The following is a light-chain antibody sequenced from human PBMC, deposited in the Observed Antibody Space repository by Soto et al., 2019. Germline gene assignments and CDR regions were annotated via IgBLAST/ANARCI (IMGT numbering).Light chain of an antibody. CDR2: KAS. CDR3: QHYNHYSPMYT. CDR1: QCVSDW. V-gene: IGKV1-5*03. J-gene: IGKJ2*01. Sequence: DIQMTQSPSTLSASVGNSVTITCRASQCVSDWLAWYQQKPGKAPKLLIYKASSLETGVPSRFSGSGSGTEFTLTISSLQPDDFATYYCQHYNHYSPMYTFGQGTKLEIK.